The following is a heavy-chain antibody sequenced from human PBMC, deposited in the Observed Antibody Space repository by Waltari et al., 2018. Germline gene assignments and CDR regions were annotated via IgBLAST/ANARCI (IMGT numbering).Heavy chain of an antibody. CDR3: ARDRDEQGYYGMDV. Sequence: QVQLQESGPGLVKPSQTLSLTCTVSGGSISSGSYYWSWIRQPAGKGLEWIGYIYTSGSTNNNPSLKSRVTISVDTSKNQFSRKLSSVTAADTAVYYCARDRDEQGYYGMDVWGQGTTVTVSS. V-gene: IGHV4-61*09. J-gene: IGHJ6*02. CDR2: IYTSGST. CDR1: GGSISSGSYY.